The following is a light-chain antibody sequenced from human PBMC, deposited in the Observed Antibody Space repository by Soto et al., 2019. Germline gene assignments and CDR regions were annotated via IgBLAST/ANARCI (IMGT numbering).Light chain of an antibody. V-gene: IGKV3-15*01. J-gene: IGKJ4*01. Sequence: EIVFTQSPGTLSLSPGERATLSCRASQYVSTSNLAWYQQKPGQAPRLLIYGASTRANGIPARFSGSGSGTEFTLTISSLQSEDFAVYACQQYNNWPTLTFGGGTKVDI. CDR3: QQYNNWPTLT. CDR1: QYVSTSN. CDR2: GAS.